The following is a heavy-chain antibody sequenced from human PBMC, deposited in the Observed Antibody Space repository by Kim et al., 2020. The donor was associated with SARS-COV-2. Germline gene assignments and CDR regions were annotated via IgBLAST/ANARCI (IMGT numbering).Heavy chain of an antibody. D-gene: IGHD6-13*01. V-gene: IGHV1-24*01. J-gene: IGHJ6*02. CDR2: FDPEDGET. Sequence: ASVKVSCKVSGYTLTELSMHWVRQAPGKGLEWMGGFDPEDGETIYAQKFQGRVTMTEDTSTDTAYMELSSLRSEDTAVYYCATEGIAAAGTPYYYYGMDVWGQGTTVTVSS. CDR1: GYTLTELS. CDR3: ATEGIAAAGTPYYYYGMDV.